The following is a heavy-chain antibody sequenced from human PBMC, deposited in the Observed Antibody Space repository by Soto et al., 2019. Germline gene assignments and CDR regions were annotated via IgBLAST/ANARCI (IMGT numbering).Heavy chain of an antibody. CDR1: GFTFDDYV. CDR2: ISCNSGSI. J-gene: IGHJ4*02. CDR3: AKDMSFGSGWFYFDY. V-gene: IGHV3-9*01. D-gene: IGHD6-19*01. Sequence: GGSLRLSCAASGFTFDDYVMHWVRQAPGKGLEWVSGISCNSGSIGYADSVKGRFTISRDNAKNSLYLQMNSLRAEDTALYYCAKDMSFGSGWFYFDYWGQGTVGTVS.